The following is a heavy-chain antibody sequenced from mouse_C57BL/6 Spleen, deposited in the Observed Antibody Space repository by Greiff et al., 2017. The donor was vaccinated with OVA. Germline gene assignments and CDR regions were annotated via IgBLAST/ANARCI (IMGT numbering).Heavy chain of an antibody. J-gene: IGHJ2*01. V-gene: IGHV1-50*01. CDR3: ARNPTVVARGYYFYD. Sequence: QVQLQQPGAELVKPGASVKLSCKASGYTFTSYWMQWVNQRPGQGLEWIGEIDPSDSYTNYIQKFKGKATLTVATSSSSAYMQLSSLTSEDAAVYYCARNPTVVARGYYFYDWGKGTTLTVSS. CDR2: IDPSDSYT. CDR1: GYTFTSYW. D-gene: IGHD1-1*01.